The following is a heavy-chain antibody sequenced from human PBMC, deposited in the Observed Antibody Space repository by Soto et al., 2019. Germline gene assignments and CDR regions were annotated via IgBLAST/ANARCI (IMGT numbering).Heavy chain of an antibody. CDR3: APLSVSLSGPYGIHV. D-gene: IGHD2-15*01. CDR1: GYSVTSSDYY. J-gene: IGHJ6*02. V-gene: IGHV4-39*01. CDR2: MFYSGLT. Sequence: SETLSLTCSVSGYSVTSSDYYWAWIRQPPGKGLEWVGSMFYSGLTYYNPSLKSRVTLSVDTSKNQFSVRLNSVTAADTAVYYCAPLSVSLSGPYGIHVWGQGTTVTVSS.